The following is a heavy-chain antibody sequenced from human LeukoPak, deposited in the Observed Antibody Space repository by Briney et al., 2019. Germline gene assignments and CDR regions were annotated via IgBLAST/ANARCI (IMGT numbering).Heavy chain of an antibody. CDR3: ARDYKYAFDN. D-gene: IGHD5-24*01. V-gene: IGHV3-48*01. CDR1: GFRFSDYS. J-gene: IGHJ4*02. CDR2: IGISSGIT. Sequence: GGSLRLSCAASGFRFSDYSMDWVRQAPGKGLEWISYIGISSGITNYADSVKGRFTISGDKAKNSLYLQMNSPRVEDTAVYYCARDYKYAFDNWGQGTLVTVSS.